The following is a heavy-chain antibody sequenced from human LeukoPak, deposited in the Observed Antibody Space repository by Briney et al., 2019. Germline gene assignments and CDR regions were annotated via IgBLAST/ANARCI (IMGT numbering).Heavy chain of an antibody. Sequence: SETLSLTCAVYGGSFSGYYWSWIRQPPGKGLEWVGEIYHSGSTNYNPSLKSRVTISVDTSKNQLSLKLSSVTAADTAVYYCARGNLDIVVVAATHPYLYYFDYWGQGTLVTVSS. CDR2: IYHSGST. D-gene: IGHD2-15*01. CDR1: GGSFSGYY. V-gene: IGHV4-34*01. CDR3: ARGNLDIVVVAATHPYLYYFDY. J-gene: IGHJ4*02.